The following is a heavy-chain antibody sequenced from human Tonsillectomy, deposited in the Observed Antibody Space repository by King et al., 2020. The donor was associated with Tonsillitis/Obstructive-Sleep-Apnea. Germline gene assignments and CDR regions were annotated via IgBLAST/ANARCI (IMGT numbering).Heavy chain of an antibody. V-gene: IGHV3-30*04. CDR1: GFTFSSYA. CDR2: ISNDGSNK. D-gene: IGHD1-26*01. Sequence: VQLVQSGGGVVQPGRSLRLSCAASGFTFSSYAMHWVRQAPGKGLEWEAVISNDGSNKYYADSVKGRFTISRDNSKNTLYLQMNSLRAEDTAVYYCARDVVGPRRYYGMDVWGQGTTVTVSS. CDR3: ARDVVGPRRYYGMDV. J-gene: IGHJ6*02.